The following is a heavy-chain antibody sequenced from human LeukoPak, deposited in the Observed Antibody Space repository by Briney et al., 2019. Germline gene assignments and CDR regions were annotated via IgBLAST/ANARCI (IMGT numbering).Heavy chain of an antibody. CDR2: IYPGGSDT. J-gene: IGHJ4*02. CDR1: GYIFTSYW. D-gene: IGHD4/OR15-4a*01. Sequence: GGSLEISCQGSGYIFTSYWIGWVRQMPGKGLEWMGIIYPGGSDTRFSPSFQGQVTISADKSITTAYLQWSSLKASDTAMYYCATSNDYWGQGTLVTVSS. V-gene: IGHV5-51*01. CDR3: ATSNDY.